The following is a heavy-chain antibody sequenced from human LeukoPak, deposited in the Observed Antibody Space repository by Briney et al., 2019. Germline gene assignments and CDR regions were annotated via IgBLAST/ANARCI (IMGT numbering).Heavy chain of an antibody. D-gene: IGHD3-3*01. CDR3: AREGFPPKISDFWSGLGPYYYYGMDV. J-gene: IGHJ6*02. CDR2: INPSGGST. CDR1: GYTFTSSD. Sequence: ASVKVSCKASGYTFTSSDFNWVRQAPGQGLEWMGIINPSGGSTSYTQKFQGRVTMTRDTSTSTVYMELSSLRSEDTAVYYCAREGFPPKISDFWSGLGPYYYYGMDVWGQGTTVTVSS. V-gene: IGHV1-46*01.